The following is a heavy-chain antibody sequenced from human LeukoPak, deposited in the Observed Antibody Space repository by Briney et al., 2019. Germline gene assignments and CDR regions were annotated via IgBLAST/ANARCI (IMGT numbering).Heavy chain of an antibody. CDR2: IRFDGSNK. D-gene: IGHD3-3*01. V-gene: IGHV3-30*02. CDR3: AKDYDFWSGYYSPTRGYFDY. J-gene: IGHJ4*02. CDR1: GFTFSSSG. Sequence: GGSLRLSCAASGFTFSSSGMHWVRQAPGKVLEWVAFIRFDGSNKYYADSVKGRFTISRDNSKNTLYLQMNSLRAEDAAVYYCAKDYDFWSGYYSPTRGYFDYWGQGTLVTVSS.